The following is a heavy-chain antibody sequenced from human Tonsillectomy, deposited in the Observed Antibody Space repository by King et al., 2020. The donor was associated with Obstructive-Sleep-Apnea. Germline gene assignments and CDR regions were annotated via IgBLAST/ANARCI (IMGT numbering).Heavy chain of an antibody. V-gene: IGHV1-2*04. CDR1: GYTFTGYY. CDR2: FNPNSGGT. CDR3: ARDSPVVGAAGTFDY. Sequence: VQLVESGAEVKKPGASVKVSCKASGYTFTGYYIHWVRQAPGQGLEWMGWFNPNSGGTNYAQKFQGWVTMTRGTSISTAYMELSRLTSDDTAVYYCARDSPVVGAAGTFDYWGQGTLVTVSS. D-gene: IGHD1-26*01. J-gene: IGHJ4*02.